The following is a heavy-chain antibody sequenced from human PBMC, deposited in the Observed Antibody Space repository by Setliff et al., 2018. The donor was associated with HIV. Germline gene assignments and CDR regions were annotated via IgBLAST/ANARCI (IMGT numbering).Heavy chain of an antibody. Sequence: SETLSLTCSVYGVSISAHHWSWIRQSPGKGLEWIGSISDSGTTNYNPSLKSRVTMSSDTSKNQFSLRATSVTAADTALYYCARHKVISKLGGLIEDFFYYGLDAWGQGTTVTVSS. D-gene: IGHD3-16*02. J-gene: IGHJ6*02. CDR1: GVSISAHH. V-gene: IGHV4-59*11. CDR3: ARHKVISKLGGLIEDFFYYGLDA. CDR2: ISDSGTT.